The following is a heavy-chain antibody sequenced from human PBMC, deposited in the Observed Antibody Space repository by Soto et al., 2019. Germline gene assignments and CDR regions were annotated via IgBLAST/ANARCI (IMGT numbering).Heavy chain of an antibody. CDR3: ARDRQYYQFWSGCQNEGPCAMDV. Sequence: QVQLQQWGAGLLKPSETLSLTCAVYGGSFSGYYWTWIRQDPGKGLEWIGEINHCGGTNYNSSLKSRVTISVDTSKNQFSLILYSVTAADTAVYYCARDRQYYQFWSGCQNEGPCAMDVWGQWTTVTVSS. CDR2: INHCGGT. V-gene: IGHV4-34*02. D-gene: IGHD3-3*02. J-gene: IGHJ6*02. CDR1: GGSFSGYY.